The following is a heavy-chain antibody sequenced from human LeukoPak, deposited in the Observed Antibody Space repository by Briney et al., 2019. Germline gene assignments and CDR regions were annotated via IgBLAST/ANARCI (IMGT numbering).Heavy chain of an antibody. D-gene: IGHD3-10*01. J-gene: IGHJ3*02. CDR2: IYSGGST. V-gene: IGHV3-66*01. CDR3: ARGVEWFGDAFDI. Sequence: GGSLRLSCAASGFTVSSNYMSWVRQAPGKGLEWVSVIYSGGSTYYADSVKGRFTISRDNSKNTLYLQMNSLRAEDTAVYYCARGVEWFGDAFDIWGQGTMVTVSS. CDR1: GFTVSSNY.